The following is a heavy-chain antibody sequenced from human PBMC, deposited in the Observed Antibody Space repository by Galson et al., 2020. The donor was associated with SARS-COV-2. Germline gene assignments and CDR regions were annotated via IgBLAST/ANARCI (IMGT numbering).Heavy chain of an antibody. CDR2: IYHTGTT. J-gene: IGHJ5*02. V-gene: IGHV4-4*02. CDR1: GGSISSNNW. D-gene: IGHD6-25*01. CDR3: ARDGAGAAAGTGGLSA. Sequence: SKTLSPTCVVSGGSISSNNWWSWVRQPPGKGLEWIGEIYHTGTTNDNPSLESRLIISVDTSKNQFSLRLRSVTAADTAVYYCARDGAGAAAGTGGLSAWGQGALVTGSS.